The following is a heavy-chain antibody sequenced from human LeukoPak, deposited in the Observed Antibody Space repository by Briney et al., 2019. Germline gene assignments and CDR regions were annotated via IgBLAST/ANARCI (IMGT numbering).Heavy chain of an antibody. CDR3: ATSADSSGND. Sequence: GGSLRLSCAASEFTFSSYWMYWVRQAPGKGLVWVANIKGDGSYKYYVDSVKGRFTISRDNAKSSVYLQMNTLRAEDTAVYYCATSADSSGNDWGQGTLVTVSS. CDR2: IKGDGSYK. V-gene: IGHV3-7*03. D-gene: IGHD3-22*01. J-gene: IGHJ4*02. CDR1: EFTFSSYW.